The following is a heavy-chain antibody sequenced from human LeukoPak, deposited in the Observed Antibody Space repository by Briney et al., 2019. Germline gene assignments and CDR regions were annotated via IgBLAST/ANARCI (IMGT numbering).Heavy chain of an antibody. J-gene: IGHJ6*03. CDR2: IIPIFGTA. Sequence: SVKVSCKASGGTFSSYAISWVRQAPGQGLEWMGGIIPIFGTANYAQKFQGRVTITTDESTSTAYMELSSLRSEDTAVYYCARGDTSAIYHYYYMDVWGKGTTVTVSS. V-gene: IGHV1-69*05. D-gene: IGHD5-18*01. CDR1: GGTFSSYA. CDR3: ARGDTSAIYHYYYMDV.